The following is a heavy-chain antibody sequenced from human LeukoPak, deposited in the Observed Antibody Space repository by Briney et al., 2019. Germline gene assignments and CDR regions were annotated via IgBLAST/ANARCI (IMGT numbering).Heavy chain of an antibody. V-gene: IGHV3-21*01. Sequence: GGSLRLSCAASGFTFSSYSMIWVRQAPGKGLEWVSSISSSSSNIYYADSVKGRFTISRDNAKNSLYLQMNSLRAGDTAVYYCARDKAPSSGWYRDAFDIWGQGTMVTVSS. CDR1: GFTFSSYS. J-gene: IGHJ3*02. D-gene: IGHD6-19*01. CDR2: ISSSSSNI. CDR3: ARDKAPSSGWYRDAFDI.